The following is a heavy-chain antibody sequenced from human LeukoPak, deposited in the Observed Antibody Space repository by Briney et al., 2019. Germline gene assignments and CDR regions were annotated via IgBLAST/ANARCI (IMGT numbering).Heavy chain of an antibody. CDR2: IDHGGVT. CDR3: ARGHDYYSEYFQH. Sequence: SQTLSLTCTVSGASIDFESYYWSWVRQSAGKGLEWIGRIDHGGVTNYNPSLQGRVTISLDTSQKQFSLKLNSVTAADTAVYYCARGHDYYSEYFQHWGQGTLVSVSS. J-gene: IGHJ1*01. D-gene: IGHD1-26*01. V-gene: IGHV4-61*02. CDR1: GASIDFESYY.